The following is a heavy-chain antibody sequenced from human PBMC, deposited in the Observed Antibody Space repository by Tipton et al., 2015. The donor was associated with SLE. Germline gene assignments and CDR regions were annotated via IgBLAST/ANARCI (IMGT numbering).Heavy chain of an antibody. CDR2: IIPIFGTA. D-gene: IGHD3-22*01. CDR1: GGTFSSYA. J-gene: IGHJ4*02. CDR3: AATGRKYYYDSSGYSDY. V-gene: IGHV1-69*15. Sequence: QSGAEVKKPGSSVKVSCKASGGTFSSYAISWVRQAPGQGLEWMGRIIPIFGTANYAQKFQGRVTITADESTSTAYMELSSLRSEDTAVYYCAATGRKYYYDSSGYSDYWDQGTLVTVS.